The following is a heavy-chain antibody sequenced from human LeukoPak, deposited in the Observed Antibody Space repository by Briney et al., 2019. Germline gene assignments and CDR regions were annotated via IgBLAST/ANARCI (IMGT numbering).Heavy chain of an antibody. CDR2: ISGSGGST. Sequence: GGSPRLSCAASGFTFSSYAMSWVRQAPGKGLEWVSAISGSGGSTYYADSVKGRFTISRDNSKNTLYLQMNSLRAEDTAVYYCAKASPFNYYDSSGYYDYWGQGTLVTVSS. V-gene: IGHV3-23*01. D-gene: IGHD3-22*01. J-gene: IGHJ4*02. CDR1: GFTFSSYA. CDR3: AKASPFNYYDSSGYYDY.